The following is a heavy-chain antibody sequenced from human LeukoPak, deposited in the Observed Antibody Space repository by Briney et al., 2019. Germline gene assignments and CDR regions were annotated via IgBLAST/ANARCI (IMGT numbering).Heavy chain of an antibody. V-gene: IGHV1-69*06. Sequence: SVKVSCKASGGTFSSYVINWVRQAPGQGLEWMGGIIPIFGTANYAQKFQGRVTITADKSTSTAYMELSSLRSEDTAVYYCARCSGGSCYEVNWFDPWGQGTLVTASS. J-gene: IGHJ5*02. D-gene: IGHD2-15*01. CDR2: IIPIFGTA. CDR1: GGTFSSYV. CDR3: ARCSGGSCYEVNWFDP.